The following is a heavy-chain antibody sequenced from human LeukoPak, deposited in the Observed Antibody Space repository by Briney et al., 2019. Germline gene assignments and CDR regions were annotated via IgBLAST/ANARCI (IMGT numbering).Heavy chain of an antibody. D-gene: IGHD6-19*01. Sequence: SETLSLTCTVSGGPISSGGYYWGWIRQPPGKGLEWIGSIYYSGSTYYNPSLKSRVTISVDTSKNQFSLKLTSVTAADAAVYYCARQYSSGWPWFDPWGQGTVVTVSS. CDR2: IYYSGST. CDR1: GGPISSGGYY. CDR3: ARQYSSGWPWFDP. J-gene: IGHJ5*02. V-gene: IGHV4-39*01.